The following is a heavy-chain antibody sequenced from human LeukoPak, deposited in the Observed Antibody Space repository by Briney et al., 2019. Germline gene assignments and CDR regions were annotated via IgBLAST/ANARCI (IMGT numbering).Heavy chain of an antibody. CDR2: ISNRGSP. D-gene: IGHD2-2*02. Sequence: SETLSLTCLVSGFSISSDDCWGWIRQPPGKGLEWIGSISNRGSPYYNPSLKSGVTMSVDTPNNHFFLRLSSVTSAATVGYYCERYGGFYYTASPNRWFDPWGQGNLVTVSS. CDR3: ERYGGFYYTASPNRWFDP. CDR1: GFSISSDDC. V-gene: IGHV4-38-2*01. J-gene: IGHJ5*02.